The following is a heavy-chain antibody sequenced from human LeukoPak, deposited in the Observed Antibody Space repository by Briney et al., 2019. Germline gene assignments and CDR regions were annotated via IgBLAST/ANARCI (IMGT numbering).Heavy chain of an antibody. CDR3: AKDPFFDY. CDR2: ISSSGGST. Sequence: GGSLRLSCAASGFTLSSYAMSWVRQAPGKGLQWVSGISSSGGSTYYVDSVKGRFTISTDNSKNTLYLQMNSLRAEDTAIYYCAKDPFFDYWGQGTLVTVSS. V-gene: IGHV3-23*01. J-gene: IGHJ4*02. CDR1: GFTLSSYA.